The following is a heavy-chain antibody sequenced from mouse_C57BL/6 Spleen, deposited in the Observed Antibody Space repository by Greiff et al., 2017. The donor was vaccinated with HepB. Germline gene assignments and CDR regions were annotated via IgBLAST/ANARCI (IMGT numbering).Heavy chain of an antibody. CDR1: GYTFTSYW. V-gene: IGHV1-53*01. CDR3: ARAGFNWDWFAY. CDR2: INPSDGGT. D-gene: IGHD4-1*01. Sequence: QVQLQQPGTELVKPGASVKLSCKASGYTFTSYWMHWVKQRPGQGLEWIGNINPSDGGTNYNEKFKSKATLTVDKSSSTAYMQLSSLTSEDSAVYYCARAGFNWDWFAYWGQGTLVTVSA. J-gene: IGHJ3*01.